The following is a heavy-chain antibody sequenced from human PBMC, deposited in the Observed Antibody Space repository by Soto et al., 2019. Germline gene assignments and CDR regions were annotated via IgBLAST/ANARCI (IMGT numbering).Heavy chain of an antibody. D-gene: IGHD5-12*01. CDR3: ARGDGYNYHYYYYGMDV. CDR2: IIPIFGTA. CDR1: GGTFSSYA. J-gene: IGHJ6*02. V-gene: IGHV1-69*13. Sequence: SVKVSCKASGGTFSSYAISWVRQAPGQGLEWMGGIIPIFGTANYAQKFQGRVTITADESTSAAYMELSSLRSEDTAVYYCARGDGYNYHYYYYGMDVWGQGTTVTVSS.